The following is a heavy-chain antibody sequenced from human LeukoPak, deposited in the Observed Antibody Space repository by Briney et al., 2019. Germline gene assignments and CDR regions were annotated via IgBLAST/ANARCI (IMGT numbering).Heavy chain of an antibody. D-gene: IGHD1-14*01. J-gene: IGHJ6*02. Sequence: GGSLRLSCAASGFIFSSYNMNWVRQAPGKGLEWVSCISSSSSYIYYADSVKGRFTISRDNAKNSLYLQMNSLRAEDTAVYYCARDLPGPDYYYGMDVWGQGTTVTVSS. V-gene: IGHV3-21*04. CDR3: ARDLPGPDYYYGMDV. CDR1: GFIFSSYN. CDR2: ISSSSSYI.